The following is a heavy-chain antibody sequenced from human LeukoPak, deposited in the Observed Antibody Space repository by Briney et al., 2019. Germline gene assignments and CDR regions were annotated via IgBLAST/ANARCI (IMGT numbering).Heavy chain of an antibody. J-gene: IGHJ4*02. CDR3: ARDGSLVTPPSSLDY. D-gene: IGHD4-23*01. Sequence: SETLSLTCTVSGGSISSGSYYWSWIRQPAGKGLEWIGRIYTSGSTNYNPSLKSRLTISADTSKNQFSLMLTSVTAADTAVYYCARDGSLVTPPSSLDYWGQGTLVTVSS. CDR1: GGSISSGSYY. CDR2: IYTSGST. V-gene: IGHV4-61*02.